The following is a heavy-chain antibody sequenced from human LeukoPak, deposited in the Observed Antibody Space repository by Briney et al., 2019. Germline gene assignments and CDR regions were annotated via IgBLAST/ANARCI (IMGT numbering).Heavy chain of an antibody. D-gene: IGHD6-19*01. CDR3: ATTSSGWQYYFDY. V-gene: IGHV4-59*08. CDR2: IYYSGST. J-gene: IGHJ4*02. CDR1: GGSISSYY. Sequence: SETLSLTCTVSGGSISSYYWSWIRQPPGKGLGWIGYIYYSGSTNYNPSLRSRVTISVDTSKNQFSLKLSSVTAADTAVYYCATTSSGWQYYFDYWGQGTLVTVSS.